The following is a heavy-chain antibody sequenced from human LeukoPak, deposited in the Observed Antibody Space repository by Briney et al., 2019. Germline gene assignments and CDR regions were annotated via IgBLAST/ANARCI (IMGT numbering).Heavy chain of an antibody. CDR2: FTSRSGTI. CDR1: GFTFSSYS. Sequence: PGGSLRLSCVASGFTFSSYSMNWVLQAPGKGLEWVSSFTSRSGTIYYADSVKGRFTISRDNAKNSLFLQMSSLRVEDAAVYYCARESSGIAATDKIDFWGQGTLVTVSS. D-gene: IGHD6-13*01. V-gene: IGHV3-21*01. CDR3: ARESSGIAATDKIDF. J-gene: IGHJ4*02.